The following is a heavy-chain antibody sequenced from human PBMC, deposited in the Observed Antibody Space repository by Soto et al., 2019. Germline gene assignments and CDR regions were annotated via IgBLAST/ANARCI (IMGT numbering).Heavy chain of an antibody. CDR3: ARVFWSGYLGSNWFDP. J-gene: IGHJ5*02. D-gene: IGHD3-3*01. V-gene: IGHV1-46*03. CDR2: INPSGGST. CDR1: GYTFTSYY. Sequence: QVQLVQSGAEVKKPGASVKVSCKASGYTFTSYYMHWVRQAPGQGLEWMGIINPSGGSTSYAQKFQGRVTMTRDPCRSKIYMELSRLSSEDTAVYYCARVFWSGYLGSNWFDPWGQGTLVTVSS.